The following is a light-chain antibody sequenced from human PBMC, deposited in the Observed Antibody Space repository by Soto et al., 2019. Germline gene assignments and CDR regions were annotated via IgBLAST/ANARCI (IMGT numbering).Light chain of an antibody. J-gene: IGLJ1*01. CDR1: TSNIGADYD. V-gene: IGLV1-40*01. CDR3: QSYDTGLNGFV. Sequence: QSVLTQPPSLSVAPGQRVTFSFSGSTSNIGADYDVHWYQQLPGKAPRLLIFGSTNRPAGVPDRFSGSKSDTSASLAITGLQAEDEADYYCQSYDTGLNGFVFGSGTKVTVL. CDR2: GST.